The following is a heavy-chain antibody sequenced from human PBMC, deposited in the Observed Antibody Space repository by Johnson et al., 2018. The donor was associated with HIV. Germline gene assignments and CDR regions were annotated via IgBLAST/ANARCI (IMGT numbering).Heavy chain of an antibody. J-gene: IGHJ3*02. V-gene: IGHV3-9*01. Sequence: VQLVESGGALVQPGRSLRLSCAASGFTFDDYAMHWVRQAPGKGLEWVSGISWNSGNKYYADSVKGRFTISRDNSKNTLYLQMNSLRAEDTAVYYCARGGVGDVFDIWGQGTMVTVSS. CDR1: GFTFDDYA. CDR3: ARGGVGDVFDI. D-gene: IGHD1-26*01. CDR2: ISWNSGNK.